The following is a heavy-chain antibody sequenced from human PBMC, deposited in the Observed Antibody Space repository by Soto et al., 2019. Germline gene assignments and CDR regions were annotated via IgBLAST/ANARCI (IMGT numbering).Heavy chain of an antibody. CDR1: GYTFTGYY. D-gene: IGHD6-13*01. V-gene: IGHV1-2*04. CDR2: INPNSGGT. CDR3: ARDAVAAAGTFHYHYGMDV. J-gene: IGHJ6*02. Sequence: ASVKVSCKASGYTFTGYYMHWVRQAPGQGLEWMGWINPNSGGTNYAQKFQGWVTMTRDTSISTAYMELSRLRSDDTAVYYCARDAVAAAGTFHYHYGMDVWGQGTTVTVSS.